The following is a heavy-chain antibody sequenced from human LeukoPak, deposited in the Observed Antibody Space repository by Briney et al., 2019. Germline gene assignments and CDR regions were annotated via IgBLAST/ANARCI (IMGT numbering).Heavy chain of an antibody. V-gene: IGHV4-4*07. CDR2: IYTSGST. Sequence: PSETLSLTYTVSGGSISSYYWSWIRQPAGKGLEWIGRIYTSGSTNYNPSLKSRVTMSVDTSKNQFSLKLSSVTAADTAVYYCARDELGDYGGNSEHAFDIWGQGTMVTVSS. J-gene: IGHJ3*02. D-gene: IGHD4-23*01. CDR1: GGSISSYY. CDR3: ARDELGDYGGNSEHAFDI.